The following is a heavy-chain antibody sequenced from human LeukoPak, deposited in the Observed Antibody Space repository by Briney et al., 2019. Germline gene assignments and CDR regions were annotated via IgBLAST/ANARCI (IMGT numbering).Heavy chain of an antibody. CDR1: GYTFTGYY. CDR3: ARTLFDILTGYYSDY. Sequence: ASVKVSCKASGYTFTGYYMHWVRQAPGQGLEWMGWINPNSGGTNYAQKFQGWVTMTRDTSISTAYMELSRLRSDDTAVYYCARTLFDILTGYYSDYWGQGTLVTVSS. D-gene: IGHD3-9*01. V-gene: IGHV1-2*04. J-gene: IGHJ4*02. CDR2: INPNSGGT.